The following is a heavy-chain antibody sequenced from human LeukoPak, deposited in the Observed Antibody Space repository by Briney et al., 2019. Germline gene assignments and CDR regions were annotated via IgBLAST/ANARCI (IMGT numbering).Heavy chain of an antibody. CDR3: ARSSYDYGGIEGPFDY. D-gene: IGHD4-23*01. V-gene: IGHV3-30*15. CDR2: TSYDGNKK. J-gene: IGHJ4*02. CDR1: GFTLTYYA. Sequence: PGGSLRLSCAASGFTLTYYAMHWVRQAPGKGLEWVAVTSYDGNKKYYADSVKGRFTISRDSSKNTLYLQMSSLRAEDTAVYYCARSSYDYGGIEGPFDYRGQGTLVTVSS.